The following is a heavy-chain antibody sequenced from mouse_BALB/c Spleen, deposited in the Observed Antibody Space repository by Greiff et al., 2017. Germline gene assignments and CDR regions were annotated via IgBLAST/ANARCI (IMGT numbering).Heavy chain of an antibody. V-gene: IGHV3-8*02. CDR3: AREGYYDYVGFAY. CDR1: GDSITSGY. CDR2: ISYSGST. J-gene: IGHJ3*01. Sequence: EVKLMESGPSLVKPSQTLSLTCSVTGDSITSGYWNWIRKFPGNKLEYMGYISYSGSTYYNPSLKSRISITRDTSKNQYYLQLNSVTTEDTATYYCAREGYYDYVGFAYWGQGTLVTVSA. D-gene: IGHD2-4*01.